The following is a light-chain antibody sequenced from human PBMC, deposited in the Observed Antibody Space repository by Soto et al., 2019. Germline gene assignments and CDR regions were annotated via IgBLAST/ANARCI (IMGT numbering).Light chain of an antibody. CDR1: RSLYKNF. Sequence: EIVLTQSPGTLSLSPGERATLSCRGSRSLYKNFLAWYQQKPGQAPRLLINGASNRATGIPDRFSGSGSGTDFSLTIDRLEPEDFAVYFCQQYGSSPPTFGAGTKVAIK. V-gene: IGKV3-20*01. J-gene: IGKJ4*01. CDR2: GAS. CDR3: QQYGSSPPT.